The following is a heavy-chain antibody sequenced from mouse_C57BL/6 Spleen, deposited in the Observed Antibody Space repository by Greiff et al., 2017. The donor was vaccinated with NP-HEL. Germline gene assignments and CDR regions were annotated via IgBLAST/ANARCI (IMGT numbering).Heavy chain of an antibody. CDR1: GYTFTSYG. V-gene: IGHV1-81*01. J-gene: IGHJ4*01. CDR3: ARYDYEDYYAMDY. D-gene: IGHD2-4*01. CDR2: IHPNSGST. Sequence: VQLQQSGAELARPGASVKLSCKASGYTFTSYGISWVKQRTGQGLEWIGMIHPNSGSTNYNEKFKSKATLTVDKSSSTAYMQLSSLTSEDSAVYYCARYDYEDYYAMDYWGQGTSVTVSS.